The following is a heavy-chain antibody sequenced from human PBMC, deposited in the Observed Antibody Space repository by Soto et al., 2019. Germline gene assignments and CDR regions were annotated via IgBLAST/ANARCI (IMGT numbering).Heavy chain of an antibody. J-gene: IGHJ6*02. Sequence: GWSLRLSCAASGFTFSIYVIHWVFQAQGKGLEWVAVISYDGSNKYYADSVKGRFNISRDNSKNTLYLQMNSLRAEDTAVYYCAKDQGAGIRSYYYYYGMDVWGQGTTVTVSS. CDR2: ISYDGSNK. D-gene: IGHD6-19*01. V-gene: IGHV3-30*18. CDR1: GFTFSIYV. CDR3: AKDQGAGIRSYYYYYGMDV.